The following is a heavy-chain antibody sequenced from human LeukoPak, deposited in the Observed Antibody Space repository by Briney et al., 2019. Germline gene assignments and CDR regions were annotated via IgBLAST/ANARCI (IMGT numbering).Heavy chain of an antibody. D-gene: IGHD6-13*01. Sequence: PGGSLRLSCAASGFTFRSYNMNWVRQAPGKGLEWVSYISRGSSTIYYADSVKGRFTMSRGNVKNSLYLQMNSLRDDDTAVYYCVRAAGLDRDAFDIWGQGTMVTVSS. CDR3: VRAAGLDRDAFDI. CDR2: ISRGSSTI. CDR1: GFTFRSYN. J-gene: IGHJ3*02. V-gene: IGHV3-48*02.